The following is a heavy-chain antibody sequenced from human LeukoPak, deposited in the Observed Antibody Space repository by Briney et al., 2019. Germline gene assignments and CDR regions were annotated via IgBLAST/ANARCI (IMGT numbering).Heavy chain of an antibody. D-gene: IGHD2-2*01. V-gene: IGHV3-74*01. J-gene: IGHJ4*02. CDR3: ARDLRYCSSTSCYDPNFDY. CDR1: GFTFSNYW. Sequence: GSLRLSCAASGFTFSNYWMHWVRQAPGKGLVWVSRISNDGSSASNADSVKGRFTISRDNAKNTLYLQMNSLRAEDTAVYYCARDLRYCSSTSCYDPNFDYWGQGTLVTVSS. CDR2: ISNDGSSA.